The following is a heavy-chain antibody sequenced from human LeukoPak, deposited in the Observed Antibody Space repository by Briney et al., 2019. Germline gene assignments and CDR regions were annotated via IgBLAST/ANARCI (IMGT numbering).Heavy chain of an antibody. Sequence: PGGSLRLSCAASGFTFSDYYTSWIRQAPGEGLEWVSYISSSGSTIYYADSVKGRFTISRDNAKNSLYLQMSSLRAEDTAVYYCARDFEATEKFDYWGQGTLVTVSS. CDR1: GFTFSDYY. CDR2: ISSSGSTI. CDR3: ARDFEATEKFDY. J-gene: IGHJ4*02. V-gene: IGHV3-11*01.